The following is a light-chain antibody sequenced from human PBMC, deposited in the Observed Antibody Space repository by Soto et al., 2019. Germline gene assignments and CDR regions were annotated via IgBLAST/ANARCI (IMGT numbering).Light chain of an antibody. Sequence: DIQMTQSPSTLSASVGDRVTITCRASQSISSWLAGYQQKPGKAHKLLIYDASSLESGVPSRFSGSGSGTEFTLTISSLQPDDFATYYCQQYNSYSFTFGQGTKLEIK. CDR2: DAS. CDR1: QSISSW. J-gene: IGKJ2*01. CDR3: QQYNSYSFT. V-gene: IGKV1-5*01.